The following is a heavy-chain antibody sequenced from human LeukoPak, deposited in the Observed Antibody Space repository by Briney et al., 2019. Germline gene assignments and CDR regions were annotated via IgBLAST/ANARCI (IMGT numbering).Heavy chain of an antibody. D-gene: IGHD6-13*01. Sequence: GGSLRLSCAASGFTFSSYSMNWVRQAPGKGLEWVSSINSGSSYKYYADSVKGRFTISRDNAKNSLYLQMNSLRAEDTAVYYCARDGYSSSWRYAFDIWGQGTMVTVSS. CDR2: INSGSSYK. V-gene: IGHV3-21*01. CDR3: ARDGYSSSWRYAFDI. CDR1: GFTFSSYS. J-gene: IGHJ3*02.